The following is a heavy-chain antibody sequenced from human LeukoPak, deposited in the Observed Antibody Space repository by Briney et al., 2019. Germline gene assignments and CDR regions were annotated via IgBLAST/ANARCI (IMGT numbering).Heavy chain of an antibody. CDR3: AKPPPVEAHFYYGMDV. D-gene: IGHD3-3*01. V-gene: IGHV3-23*01. CDR2: ISGSGGST. Sequence: PGGSLRLSCAASGLTFSSYAMSWVRQAPGKGLEWVSAISGSGGSTYYADSVKGRFTISRDNSKNTLYLQMNSLRAEDTAVYYCAKPPPVEAHFYYGMDVWGQGTTVTVSS. J-gene: IGHJ6*02. CDR1: GLTFSSYA.